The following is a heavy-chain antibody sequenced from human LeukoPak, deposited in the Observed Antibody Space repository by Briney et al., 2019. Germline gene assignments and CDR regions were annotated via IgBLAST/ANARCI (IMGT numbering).Heavy chain of an antibody. J-gene: IGHJ5*02. D-gene: IGHD2-15*01. CDR1: GFTFSSYA. V-gene: IGHV3-30*04. CDR2: ISYDGSNK. CDR3: ARGVGYCSGGSCYSSHWFDP. Sequence: GGSLRLSCAASGFTFSSYAMHWVRQAPGKGLEWVAVISYDGSNKYYADSVKGRFTISRDNSKNTLYLQMNSLRAEDTAVYYCARGVGYCSGGSCYSSHWFDPWGQGTLDTVSS.